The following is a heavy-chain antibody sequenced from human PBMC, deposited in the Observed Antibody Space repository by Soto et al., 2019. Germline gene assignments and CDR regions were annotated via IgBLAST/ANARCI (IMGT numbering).Heavy chain of an antibody. CDR3: AREDKNTFDI. Sequence: EVQLVESGGGLVQPGGSLRLSCAASGFTFSSYWMSWVRQAPGKGLEWVANIKPDGSEKSYVDSVKGRLTISRDNAKNSLYLQMNSLRADDTAVYHCAREDKNTFDIWGQGTVVTVSS. V-gene: IGHV3-7*01. CDR1: GFTFSSYW. CDR2: IKPDGSEK. J-gene: IGHJ3*02. D-gene: IGHD2-15*01.